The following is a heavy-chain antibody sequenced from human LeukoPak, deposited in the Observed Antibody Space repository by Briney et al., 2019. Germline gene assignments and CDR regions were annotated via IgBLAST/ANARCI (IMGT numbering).Heavy chain of an antibody. Sequence: PGRSLRLSCAASGFTFSSYAMHWVRQAPGKGLEWVAVISYDGSNKYYADSVKGRFTISRDNSKNTLYLQMNSLRAGDTAVYYCARRYYYDSSGYYDSYYYYCGMDVWGQGTTVTVSS. CDR2: ISYDGSNK. J-gene: IGHJ6*02. CDR1: GFTFSSYA. V-gene: IGHV3-30-3*01. D-gene: IGHD3-22*01. CDR3: ARRYYYDSSGYYDSYYYYCGMDV.